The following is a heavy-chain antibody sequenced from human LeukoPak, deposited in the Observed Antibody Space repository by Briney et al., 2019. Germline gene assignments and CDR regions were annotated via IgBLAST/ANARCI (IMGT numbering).Heavy chain of an antibody. D-gene: IGHD3-22*01. J-gene: IGHJ3*02. CDR2: VSHIESHNK. CDR1: GLTFSTRV. Sequence: PGASLRLSCTASGLTFSTRVMHWVRQAPGEGLEWVALVSHIESHNKQYADSMKGRFTISRDNSKSTLYLQMDSLSAADTALYFCATEGDSSGHAGAFDIWGQGTMVTVSS. V-gene: IGHV3-30-3*01. CDR3: ATEGDSSGHAGAFDI.